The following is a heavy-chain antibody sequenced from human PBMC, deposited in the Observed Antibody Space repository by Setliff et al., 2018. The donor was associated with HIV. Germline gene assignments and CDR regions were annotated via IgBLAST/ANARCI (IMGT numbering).Heavy chain of an antibody. Sequence: SETLSLTCTASGGSISSGSYYWGWIRQPPGKGLEWIGSIYYSGSTYYNPSLQSRVTISLDTSKNLFSLRLSSVTASDTAVYYCARQAIFGYYDSSGYRDYWGQGTLVTVSS. CDR1: GGSISSGSYY. D-gene: IGHD3-22*01. CDR2: IYYSGST. CDR3: ARQAIFGYYDSSGYRDY. V-gene: IGHV4-39*01. J-gene: IGHJ4*02.